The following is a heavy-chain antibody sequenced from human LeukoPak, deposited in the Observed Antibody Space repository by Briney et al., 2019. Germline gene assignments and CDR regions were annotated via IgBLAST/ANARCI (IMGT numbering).Heavy chain of an antibody. V-gene: IGHV4-61*08. CDR1: GGSISSGGYY. Sequence: SQTLSLTCTVSGGSISSGGYYWSWIRQPPGKGLEWIGYIYYSGSTNYNPSLKSRVTISVDTSKNQFSLKLSSVTAADTAVYYCARDNWNYGSSMDVWGQGTTVTVSS. J-gene: IGHJ6*02. CDR2: IYYSGST. CDR3: ARDNWNYGSSMDV. D-gene: IGHD1-7*01.